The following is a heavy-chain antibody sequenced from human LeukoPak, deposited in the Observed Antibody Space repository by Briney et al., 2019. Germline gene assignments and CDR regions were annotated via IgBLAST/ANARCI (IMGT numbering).Heavy chain of an antibody. J-gene: IGHJ2*01. Sequence: PSGTLSLTCDVSGGSISRTNWWSWVRPSPGQGLEWIGEISLSGRTNYNPSLQSRVTMSLDESKNQLSLDLASVTAADTAVYYGARALVRATMVWYFDLWGRGPVATVSS. V-gene: IGHV4-4*02. CDR1: GGSISRTNW. CDR2: ISLSGRT. D-gene: IGHD5-12*01. CDR3: ARALVRATMVWYFDL.